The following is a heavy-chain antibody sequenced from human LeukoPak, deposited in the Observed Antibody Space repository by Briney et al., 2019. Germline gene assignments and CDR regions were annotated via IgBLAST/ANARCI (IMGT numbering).Heavy chain of an antibody. CDR3: ALNYDILTGYYTRTLDV. V-gene: IGHV1-2*02. CDR2: INPNSGGT. J-gene: IGHJ6*02. D-gene: IGHD3-9*01. Sequence: ASVKVSCKASGYTFTGHFMHWVRQVPRQGLEWMGWINPNSGGTNYAQKFQGRVTLTRDTSISTAYMELSRLRSDDTAVYYCALNYDILTGYYTRTLDVWGQGTTVTVSS. CDR1: GYTFTGHF.